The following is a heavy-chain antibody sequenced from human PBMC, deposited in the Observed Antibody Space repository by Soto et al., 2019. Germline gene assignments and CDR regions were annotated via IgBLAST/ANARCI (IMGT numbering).Heavy chain of an antibody. CDR2: ISYDGSNK. D-gene: IGHD6-6*01. J-gene: IGHJ3*02. Sequence: SLRLSFAASGFTFSSYGMDWVRQAPGKGLEWVAVISYDGSNKYYADSVKGRFTISRDNSKNTLYLQMNSLRAEDTAVYYCAKDKQSIAARGAFDIWGQGTMVTVSS. CDR3: AKDKQSIAARGAFDI. V-gene: IGHV3-30*18. CDR1: GFTFSSYG.